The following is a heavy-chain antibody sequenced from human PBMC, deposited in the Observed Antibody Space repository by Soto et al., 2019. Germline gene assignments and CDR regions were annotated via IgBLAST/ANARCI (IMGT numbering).Heavy chain of an antibody. Sequence: QVQLQESGPGLVKPSQTLSLTCTVSGGSISSGDYYWSWIRQHPGKGLEWIGYIYYSGSTYYNPSLKSRVTVSVVTSKNQFSLKLSSVTAADTAVYYCARRYYDNSGYYLFDYWGQGTLVTVSS. J-gene: IGHJ4*02. CDR2: IYYSGST. CDR1: GGSISSGDYY. D-gene: IGHD3-22*01. V-gene: IGHV4-31*03. CDR3: ARRYYDNSGYYLFDY.